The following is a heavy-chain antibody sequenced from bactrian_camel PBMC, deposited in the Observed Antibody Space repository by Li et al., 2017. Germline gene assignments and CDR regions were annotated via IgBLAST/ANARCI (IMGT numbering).Heavy chain of an antibody. Sequence: QVQLVESGGGSVQAGGSLTLSCSAAIFTYGDSDMGWYRQAPGPECELVAYINTDGTTYYADSVKGRFTISRDNAKDNGKITAYLQMDDSKPEDTAVYFCAIPVFKKISSSRYERGCGTDDYNVWGQGTQVTVS. CDR2: INTDGTT. D-gene: IGHD5*01. CDR3: AIPVFKKISSSRYERGCGTDDYNV. J-gene: IGHJ4*01. V-gene: IGHV3S55*01. CDR1: IFTYGDSD.